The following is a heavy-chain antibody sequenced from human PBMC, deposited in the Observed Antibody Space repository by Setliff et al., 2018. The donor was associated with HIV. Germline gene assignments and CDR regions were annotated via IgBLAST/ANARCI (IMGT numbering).Heavy chain of an antibody. Sequence: GESLKISCKGSEYRFTNYWTGWVRQMPGKGLEWLGNIYPADSDTRYSPSFQGQITISADRSMRTVYLQWSSLKASDSAIYYCARAPRSPLRWRDNLLSSSSFFMYVWGKGTTVTVSS. V-gene: IGHV5-51*01. J-gene: IGHJ6*03. CDR2: IYPADSDT. CDR3: ARAPRSPLRWRDNLLSSSSFFMYV. D-gene: IGHD2-21*01. CDR1: EYRFTNYW.